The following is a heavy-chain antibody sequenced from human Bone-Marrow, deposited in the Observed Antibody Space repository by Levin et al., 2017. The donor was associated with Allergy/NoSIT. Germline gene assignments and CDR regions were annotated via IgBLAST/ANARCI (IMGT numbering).Heavy chain of an antibody. V-gene: IGHV3-53*01. D-gene: IGHD6-19*01. Sequence: GESLKISCAASGFTVSNNYMSWVRQAPGKGLEWVSLIYSSGTTNYADPVKGRFTISRDKSQNTPQLQMNSLRVEDTAVYYCARDASAIAVAGGNSWGQGTMVTVSS. CDR2: IYSSGTT. CDR1: GFTVSNNY. CDR3: ARDASAIAVAGGNS. J-gene: IGHJ3*02.